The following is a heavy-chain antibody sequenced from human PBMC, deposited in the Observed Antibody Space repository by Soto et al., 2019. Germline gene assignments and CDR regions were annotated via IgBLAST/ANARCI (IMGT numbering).Heavy chain of an antibody. J-gene: IGHJ6*02. D-gene: IGHD3-10*01. V-gene: IGHV1-69*13. CDR1: GGTFSSYA. Sequence: VASVKVSCKASGGTFSSYAISWVRQAPGQGLEWMGGIIPIFGTANYAQKFQGRVTITADESTSTAYMELSSLRSEDTAVYYCARVMVRGPYGMDVWGQGTTVTVSS. CDR2: IIPIFGTA. CDR3: ARVMVRGPYGMDV.